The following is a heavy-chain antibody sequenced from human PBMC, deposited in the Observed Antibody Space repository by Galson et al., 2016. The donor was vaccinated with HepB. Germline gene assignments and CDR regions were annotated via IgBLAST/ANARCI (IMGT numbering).Heavy chain of an antibody. CDR2: ISGYNGNT. D-gene: IGHD6-19*01. CDR1: GYTLASSG. CDR3: ARVRGYSSVWSEAAFDY. V-gene: IGHV1-18*01. Sequence: SVKVSCKASGYTLASSGFSWVRQAPGQGLEWMGWISGYNGNTNYAQKLQGRVTMTTDTSTSTAYMDLRSLRSDDTAVYFCARVRGYSSVWSEAAFDYWGQGTLVTVSS. J-gene: IGHJ4*02.